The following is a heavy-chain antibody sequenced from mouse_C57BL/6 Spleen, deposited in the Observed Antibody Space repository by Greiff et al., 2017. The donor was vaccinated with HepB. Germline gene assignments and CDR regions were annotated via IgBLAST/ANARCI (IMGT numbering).Heavy chain of an antibody. J-gene: IGHJ4*01. Sequence: QVQLQQSGAELVRPGASVTLSCKASGYTFTDYEMHWVKQTPVHGLEWIGAIDPETGGTAYNQKFKGKAILTADKSSSTAYMELRSLTSEDSAVYYCTRYHQYAMDYWGQGTSVTVSS. CDR1: GYTFTDYE. CDR2: IDPETGGT. CDR3: TRYHQYAMDY. V-gene: IGHV1-15*01.